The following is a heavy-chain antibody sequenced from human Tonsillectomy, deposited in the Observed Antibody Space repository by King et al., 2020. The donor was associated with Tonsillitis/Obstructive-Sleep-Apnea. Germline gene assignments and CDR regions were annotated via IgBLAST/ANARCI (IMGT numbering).Heavy chain of an antibody. CDR3: ARDHDYGGHFDY. D-gene: IGHD4-23*01. Sequence: VQLVESGGGVVQPGRSLRLSCAASGFTFSSYAMHWVRQAPGKGLEWVALISYDGSNKYYADSVKGRFTISRDNSKNTLYLQMNSLRAEDTAVYYCARDHDYGGHFDYWGQGTLVTVSS. V-gene: IGHV3-30*04. CDR2: ISYDGSNK. CDR1: GFTFSSYA. J-gene: IGHJ4*02.